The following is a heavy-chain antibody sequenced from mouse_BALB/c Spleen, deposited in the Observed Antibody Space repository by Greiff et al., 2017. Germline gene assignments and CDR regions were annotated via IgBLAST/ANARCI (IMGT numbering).Heavy chain of an antibody. Sequence: EVNVVESGGGLVKPGGSLKLSCAASGFAFRSYDMSWLRQTPEKRLEWVAYISSGGGSTYYPDTVKGRFTISRDNAKNTLYLQMSSLKSEDTAMYYCARQKITTVGGYAMDYWGQGTSVTVSA. D-gene: IGHD1-1*01. J-gene: IGHJ4*01. CDR2: ISSGGGST. V-gene: IGHV5-12-1*01. CDR3: ARQKITTVGGYAMDY. CDR1: GFAFRSYD.